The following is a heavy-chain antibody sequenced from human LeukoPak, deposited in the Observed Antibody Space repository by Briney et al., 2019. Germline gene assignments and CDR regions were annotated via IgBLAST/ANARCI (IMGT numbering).Heavy chain of an antibody. D-gene: IGHD2-2*01. CDR3: ARVVVVVPAATLGYMDV. V-gene: IGHV1-69*13. CDR2: IIPIFGTA. J-gene: IGHJ6*03. CDR1: GGTFSSYA. Sequence: GASVKVSCKASGGTFSSYAISWVRQAPGQGLEWMGGIIPIFGTANYAQKFQGRVTITADESTSAAYMELSSLRSEDTAVYYCARVVVVVPAATLGYMDVWGKGTTVTVSS.